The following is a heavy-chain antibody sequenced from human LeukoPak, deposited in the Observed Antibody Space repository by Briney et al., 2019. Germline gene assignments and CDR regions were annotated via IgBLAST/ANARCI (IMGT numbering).Heavy chain of an antibody. D-gene: IGHD3-16*01. J-gene: IGHJ4*02. Sequence: GGSLRLSCTASGFTFSIYAMTWVRQAPGKGLEWVSTISGSGESTDYADSVRGRFTISRDNSKNTVYLEMNSLGVEDTAAFYCAKTQGGADVFDYWGQGTLVTVSS. CDR1: GFTFSIYA. CDR2: ISGSGEST. V-gene: IGHV3-23*01. CDR3: AKTQGGADVFDY.